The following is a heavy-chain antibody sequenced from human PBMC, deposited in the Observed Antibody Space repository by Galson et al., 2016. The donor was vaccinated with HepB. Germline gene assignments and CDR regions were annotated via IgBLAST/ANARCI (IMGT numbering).Heavy chain of an antibody. Sequence: SLRLSCAASEFTFSDYKMSWIRQAPGKGLEWVSSIDKSGHYINYGDSVKGRFTISRDNAKNSLYLQMNSLRAEDTAVYYCARDKLAGAFTGSLFEYWGQGILVTVSS. V-gene: IGHV3-11*06. CDR2: IDKSGHYI. CDR3: ARDKLAGAFTGSLFEY. J-gene: IGHJ4*02. CDR1: EFTFSDYK. D-gene: IGHD6-13*01.